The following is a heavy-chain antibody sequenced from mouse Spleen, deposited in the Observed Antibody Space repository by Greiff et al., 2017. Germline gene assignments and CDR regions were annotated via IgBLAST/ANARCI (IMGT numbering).Heavy chain of an antibody. J-gene: IGHJ4*01. Sequence: QVQLQQSGAELARPGASVKLSCKASGYTFTSYGISWVKQRTGQGLEWIGEIYPRSGNTYYNEKFKGKATLTADKSSSTAYMELRSLTSEVSAVYFCARSIYYGYDDAMDYWGQGTSVTVSS. CDR3: ARSIYYGYDDAMDY. CDR2: IYPRSGNT. CDR1: GYTFTSYG. D-gene: IGHD2-2*01. V-gene: IGHV1-81*01.